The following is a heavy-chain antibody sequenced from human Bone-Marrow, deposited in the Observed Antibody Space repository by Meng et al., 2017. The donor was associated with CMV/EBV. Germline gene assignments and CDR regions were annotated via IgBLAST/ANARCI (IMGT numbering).Heavy chain of an antibody. CDR3: ARAANYDFWSGYYPFAY. D-gene: IGHD3-3*01. J-gene: IGHJ4*02. Sequence: GGSLRLSCAASGFTFSDYYMSWIRQAPGKGLEWVSYISSSSSTIYYADSVKGRFTISRDNAKNSLYLQMNSLRAEDTAVYYCARAANYDFWSGYYPFAYWGQGHLVNVSS. V-gene: IGHV3-11*04. CDR2: ISSSSSTI. CDR1: GFTFSDYY.